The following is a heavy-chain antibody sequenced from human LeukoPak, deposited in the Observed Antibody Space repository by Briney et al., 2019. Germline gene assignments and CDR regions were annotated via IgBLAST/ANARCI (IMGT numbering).Heavy chain of an antibody. CDR1: GYTFTSNY. J-gene: IGHJ4*02. Sequence: ASVTVSCKASGYTFTSNYIHWVRQAPGQGLEWMGMIYPRDGSTSYAQKFQGRVTVTRDTSTCTVHMELSGLRSEDTAVYYCARDQEGFDYWGQGTLVTVSS. V-gene: IGHV1-46*01. CDR2: IYPRDGST. CDR3: ARDQEGFDY.